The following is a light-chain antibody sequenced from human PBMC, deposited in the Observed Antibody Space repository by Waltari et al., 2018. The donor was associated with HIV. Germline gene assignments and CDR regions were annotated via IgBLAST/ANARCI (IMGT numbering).Light chain of an antibody. Sequence: SYELTQPPSVSVSPGQTARITCSGDALPKQFAYWYQQRPGQAPVVGIYKDTERPSGIPERFSGSSSGTTATLTIIGVQAQDEADYHCQSADSNASLWVFGGGTKLTVL. CDR1: ALPKQF. CDR3: QSADSNASLWV. CDR2: KDT. J-gene: IGLJ3*02. V-gene: IGLV3-25*03.